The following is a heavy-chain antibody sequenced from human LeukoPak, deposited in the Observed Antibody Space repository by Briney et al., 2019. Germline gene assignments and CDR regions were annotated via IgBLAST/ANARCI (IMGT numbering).Heavy chain of an antibody. CDR3: ARDQFPKWGAFDY. D-gene: IGHD7-27*01. V-gene: IGHV1-2*06. Sequence: ASVKVSCKASGYTFTGYYMHWVRQAPGQGLEWMGRINPNSGGTNYAQKFQGRVTMTRDTSISTAHMELSRLRSDDTAVYYCARDQFPKWGAFDYWGQGTLVTVSS. CDR2: INPNSGGT. J-gene: IGHJ4*02. CDR1: GYTFTGYY.